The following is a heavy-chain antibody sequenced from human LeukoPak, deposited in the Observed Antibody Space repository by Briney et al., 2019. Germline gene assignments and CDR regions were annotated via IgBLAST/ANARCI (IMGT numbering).Heavy chain of an antibody. V-gene: IGHV1-18*01. CDR3: ARDYDDDSRCFGY. CDR1: GYTFTTYG. J-gene: IGHJ4*02. CDR2: ISAYSGHT. D-gene: IGHD5-12*01. Sequence: ASVKVSCKASGYTFTTYGINWVRQAPGQGLEWMGWISAYSGHTNYAQKFQGRVTMTRDTSTTIVYMEMRSLRSDDTAVFYCARDYDDDSRCFGYWGQGTLVTVPS.